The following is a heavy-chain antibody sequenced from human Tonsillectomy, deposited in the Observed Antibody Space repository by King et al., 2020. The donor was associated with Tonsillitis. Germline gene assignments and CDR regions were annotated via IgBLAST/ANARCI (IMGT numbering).Heavy chain of an antibody. CDR2: IRYNSRYI. CDR1: GFTFSDYN. J-gene: IGHJ3*02. V-gene: IGHV3-21*01. Sequence: VQLVESGGGLVKPGGSLRLSCAASGFTFSDYNMNWVRQAPGKGLEWVSSIRYNSRYIYYADSVRGRFTISRDNAKNSLYLQMDSLRAEDTAVYFCARDRRLRFPLYSFDIWGRGTMVTVSS. CDR3: ARDRRLRFPLYSFDI. D-gene: IGHD3-3*01.